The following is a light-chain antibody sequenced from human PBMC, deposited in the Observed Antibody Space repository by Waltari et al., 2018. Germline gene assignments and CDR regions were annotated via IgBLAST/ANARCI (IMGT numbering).Light chain of an antibody. CDR3: SSRNGRASQVV. CDR1: SLRTSY. Sequence: SSELTQDPAVSVALGQTIRITCQGDSLRTSYASWYQVKPGKAPLLVMFGKEKRPSGVPDRSSGDSSETTSSLTITGAQAEDEADYYCSSRNGRASQVVFAGGTKVTVL. J-gene: IGLJ2*01. CDR2: GKE. V-gene: IGLV3-19*01.